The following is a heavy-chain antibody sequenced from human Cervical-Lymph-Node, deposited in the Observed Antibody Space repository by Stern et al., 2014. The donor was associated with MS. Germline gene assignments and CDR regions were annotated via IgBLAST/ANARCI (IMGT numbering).Heavy chain of an antibody. CDR1: GG. CDR2: VIPFVGTS. CDR3: ARGSGDNWFGP. V-gene: IGHV1-69*06. J-gene: IGHJ5*02. D-gene: IGHD3-10*01. Sequence: VQLVQSGAEVKKPGSSVKVSCKSSGGISWVRQAPGQGLEWMGGVIPFVGTSNYAQKFQGRVTITAYTSTNTTYLHLSRLTSADTAVYYCARGSGDNWFGPWGQGTLVTVSS.